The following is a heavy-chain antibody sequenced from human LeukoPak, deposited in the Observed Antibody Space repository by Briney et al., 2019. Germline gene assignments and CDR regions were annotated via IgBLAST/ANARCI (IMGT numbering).Heavy chain of an antibody. CDR1: GGSFSGYY. V-gene: IGHV4-34*01. Sequence: PSETLSLTCAVYGGSFSGYYWSWIRQPPGKGLEWIGEISHSGSTNYNPSLKSRVTISVDTSKNQFSLKLSSVTAADTAVYYCARSPSYYYYDSSGYYYFDDWGQGTLVTVSS. J-gene: IGHJ4*02. CDR3: ARSPSYYYYDSSGYYYFDD. CDR2: ISHSGST. D-gene: IGHD3-22*01.